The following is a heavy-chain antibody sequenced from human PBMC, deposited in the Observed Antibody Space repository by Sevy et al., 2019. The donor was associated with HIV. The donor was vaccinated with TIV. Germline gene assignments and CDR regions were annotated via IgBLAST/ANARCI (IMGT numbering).Heavy chain of an antibody. CDR3: ANSEYYYGSGSFYKRGGLFAP. Sequence: SGPTLVNPTQTLTLTCTFSGFSLTTNGVGVGWIRQPPGKALEWLALIYWDDDKRYRPSLKKRLTITKDTSKNQVVRTMTDMDPVDKATYYCANSEYYYGSGSFYKRGGLFAPWGQGTLVTVSS. CDR2: IYWDDDK. J-gene: IGHJ5*02. V-gene: IGHV2-5*02. D-gene: IGHD3-10*01. CDR1: GFSLTTNGVG.